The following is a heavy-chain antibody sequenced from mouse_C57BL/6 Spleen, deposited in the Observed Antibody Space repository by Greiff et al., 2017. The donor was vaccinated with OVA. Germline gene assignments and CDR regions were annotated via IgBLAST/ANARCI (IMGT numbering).Heavy chain of an antibody. D-gene: IGHD3-2*02. J-gene: IGHJ4*01. V-gene: IGHV1-64*01. CDR1: GYTFTSYW. CDR3: AKTAQAFDAMDY. Sequence: VQLQQPGAELVKPGASVKLSCKASGYTFTSYWMHWVKQRPGQGLEWIGMIHPSSGSTNYNEKFKSKATLTVDKSSSTAYMQLSSLTSEDSAVYYCAKTAQAFDAMDYWGQGTSVTVSS. CDR2: IHPSSGST.